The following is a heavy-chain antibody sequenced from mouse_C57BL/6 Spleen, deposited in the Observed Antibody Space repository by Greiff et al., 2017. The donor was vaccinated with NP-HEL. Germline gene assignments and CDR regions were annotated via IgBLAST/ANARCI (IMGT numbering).Heavy chain of an antibody. D-gene: IGHD2-4*01. CDR2: INPNNGGT. CDR1: GYKFTDYY. J-gene: IGHJ4*01. Sequence: VQLQQSGPELVKPGASVKISCKASGYKFTDYYMNWVKQSHGKSLEWIGDINPNNGGTSYNQKFKGKATLTVDKSSSTAYMELRSLTSEDSAVYYCARRDDYVPMDYWGQGTSVTVSS. CDR3: ARRDDYVPMDY. V-gene: IGHV1-26*01.